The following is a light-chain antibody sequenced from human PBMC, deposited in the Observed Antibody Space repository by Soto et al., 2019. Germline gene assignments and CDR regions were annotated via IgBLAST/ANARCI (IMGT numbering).Light chain of an antibody. CDR3: QPYQTYSRT. CDR2: DGS. Sequence: DIPMTQSPSTLSASVGDRITITCRASQSMNTGLTWYQQKPGEATQLLIYDGSTLAMGVPSRFSGSGSGTEFTLTISRLQPDEFATFYGQPYQTYSRTFGQGTRVEVK. J-gene: IGKJ1*01. V-gene: IGKV1-5*01. CDR1: QSMNTG.